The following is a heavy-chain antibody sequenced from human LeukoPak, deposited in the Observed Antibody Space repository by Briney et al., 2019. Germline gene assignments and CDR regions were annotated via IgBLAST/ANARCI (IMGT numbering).Heavy chain of an antibody. CDR1: GFTFSSYA. J-gene: IGHJ2*01. V-gene: IGHV3-23*01. CDR3: AKGYVVRGVHHWYFDL. Sequence: GGSLRLSWAASGFTFSSYAMSWVRQAPGKGLEWVSAISGSGGSTYYADSVKGRFTISRDNSKNTLYLQMNSLRAEDTAVYYCAKGYVVRGVHHWYFDLWGRGTLVTVSS. CDR2: ISGSGGST. D-gene: IGHD3-10*01.